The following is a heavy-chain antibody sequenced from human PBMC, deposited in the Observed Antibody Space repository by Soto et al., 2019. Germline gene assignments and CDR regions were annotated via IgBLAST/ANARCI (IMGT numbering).Heavy chain of an antibody. CDR2: INSDGRST. J-gene: IGHJ3*02. V-gene: IGHV3-74*01. D-gene: IGHD2-21*01. Sequence: EVQLVESGGGLVQPGGSLRLSCAASGFTFSTYWMHGVRPAPGKGLVWVSRINSDGRSTDYADSVRGRFTISRDNAKNTLYLQMNSLRAEDTAVYYCVRGVNPFDIWGQGTMVTVSS. CDR3: VRGVNPFDI. CDR1: GFTFSTYW.